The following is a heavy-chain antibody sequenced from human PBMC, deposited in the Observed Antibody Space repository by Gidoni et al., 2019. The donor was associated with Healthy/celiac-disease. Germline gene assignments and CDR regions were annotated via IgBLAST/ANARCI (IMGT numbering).Heavy chain of an antibody. V-gene: IGHV3-23*01. CDR2: ISGSGGST. CDR1: GFTFSSYA. CDR3: AKDRWYDSSGYAELDY. Sequence: EVQLLESGGGLVQPGGSLRLSCAASGFTFSSYAMSWVRQAPGKGLEWVSVISGSGGSTYYADSVKGRFTISRDNSKNTLYLQMNSLRAEDTAVYYCAKDRWYDSSGYAELDYWGQGTLVTVSS. D-gene: IGHD3-22*01. J-gene: IGHJ4*02.